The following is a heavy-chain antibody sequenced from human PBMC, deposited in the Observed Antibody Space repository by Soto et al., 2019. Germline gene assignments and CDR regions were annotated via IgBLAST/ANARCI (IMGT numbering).Heavy chain of an antibody. D-gene: IGHD3-10*01. Sequence: GGSLRLSCAASGFTFSDYYMSWIRQAPGKGLEWVSYISSGGSTIYYADSVKGRFTISRDNAKNSLYLQMDTLRAEDTAVYYCARVWARSYYGSGVLDVWGQGTTVTVSS. CDR2: ISSGGSTI. V-gene: IGHV3-11*01. J-gene: IGHJ6*02. CDR1: GFTFSDYY. CDR3: ARVWARSYYGSGVLDV.